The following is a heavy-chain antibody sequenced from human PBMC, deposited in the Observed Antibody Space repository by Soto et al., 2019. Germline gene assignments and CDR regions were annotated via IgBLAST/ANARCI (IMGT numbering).Heavy chain of an antibody. D-gene: IGHD4-17*01. J-gene: IGHJ4*02. V-gene: IGHV3-30*18. Sequence: QVQLVESGGGVVQPGRSLRLSCAASGFTFSSYGMHWVRQAPGKGLEWVAVISYDGSNKYYADSVKGRFTISRDNSKNTLDLQMNSLRAEDTAVYYCAKGLTTVVTPFDYWGQGTLVTVSS. CDR3: AKGLTTVVTPFDY. CDR1: GFTFSSYG. CDR2: ISYDGSNK.